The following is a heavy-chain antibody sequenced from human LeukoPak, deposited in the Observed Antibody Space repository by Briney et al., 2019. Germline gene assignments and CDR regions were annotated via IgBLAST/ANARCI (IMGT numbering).Heavy chain of an antibody. D-gene: IGHD3-16*01. J-gene: IGHJ4*02. CDR1: GFPFSSYA. CDR3: ASDLIALAPRQY. CDR2: ISYDGSNK. V-gene: IGHV3-30-3*01. Sequence: SLRLSCAASGFPFSSYAMYWVRQAPGKGLEWVAFISYDGSNKIHADSMKGRFTISRDNSKNTLYLQINSLRAEDTAIYYCASDLIALAPRQYWGRGTLVTVS.